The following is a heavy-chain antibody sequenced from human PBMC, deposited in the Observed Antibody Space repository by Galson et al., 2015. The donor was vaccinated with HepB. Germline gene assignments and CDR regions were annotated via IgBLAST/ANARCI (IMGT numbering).Heavy chain of an antibody. CDR3: ARDRSYGAFDI. CDR1: GFIFDNHG. Sequence: SLRLSCAASGFIFDNHGMNWVRQAPGKGLEWVSGINWNGGSTGYADSVKGRFTISRDNAKNSLYLQMNSLRAEDTALYLCARDRSYGAFDIWGQGTMVTVSS. J-gene: IGHJ3*02. CDR2: INWNGGST. V-gene: IGHV3-20*01. D-gene: IGHD5-18*01.